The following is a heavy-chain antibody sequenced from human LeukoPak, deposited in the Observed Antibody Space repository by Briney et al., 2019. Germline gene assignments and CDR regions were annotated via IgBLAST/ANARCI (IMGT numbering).Heavy chain of an antibody. CDR3: ARDSCGGDCSFDY. CDR1: GDPISSYH. V-gene: IGHV4-59*01. CDR2: IYYSGSN. D-gene: IGHD2-21*02. J-gene: IGHJ4*02. Sequence: SETLSLTCTVSGDPISSYHWSWIRQPPGKGLEWIGYIYYSGSNNYNPSLKSRVTISVDTSKNQFSLKLSSVTAADTAVYYCARDSCGGDCSFDYRGQGTLVTVSS.